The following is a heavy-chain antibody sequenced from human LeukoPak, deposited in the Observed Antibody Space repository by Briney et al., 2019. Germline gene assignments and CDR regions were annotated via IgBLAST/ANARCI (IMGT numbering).Heavy chain of an antibody. V-gene: IGHV3-30*04. CDR1: GFTFSSYA. D-gene: IGHD3-10*01. CDR2: ISFDGTDA. Sequence: PGTSLRLSCAASGFTFSSYAIHWVRQAPGKGLEWVAVISFDGTDAFCADSVKGRFTISRDNAKNTLYLQMNSLRAEDTAVYYCARDRRRWFGDRQSYYFDYWGQGTLVTVSS. CDR3: ARDRRRWFGDRQSYYFDY. J-gene: IGHJ4*02.